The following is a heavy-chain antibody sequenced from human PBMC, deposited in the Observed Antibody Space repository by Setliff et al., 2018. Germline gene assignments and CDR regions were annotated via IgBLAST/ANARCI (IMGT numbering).Heavy chain of an antibody. CDR1: GGSISDYY. J-gene: IGHJ3*02. D-gene: IGHD6-13*01. CDR2: IYYSGST. V-gene: IGHV4-59*12. CDR3: ARDSSSSWYRSGNGEPDAFDI. Sequence: SETLSLTCTVSGGSISDYYWSWLRQPPGKGLEWIGYIYYSGSTDYNPSLKSRVTISVDTSKNQFSLKLSSVTAADTAVYYCARDSSSSWYRSGNGEPDAFDIWGQGTMVTVSS.